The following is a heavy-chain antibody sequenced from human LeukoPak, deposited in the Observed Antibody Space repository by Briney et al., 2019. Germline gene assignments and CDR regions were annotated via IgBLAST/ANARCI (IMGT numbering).Heavy chain of an antibody. J-gene: IGHJ3*02. V-gene: IGHV4-30-2*01. Sequence: SETLSLTCTVSGGSISSGGYYWSWIRQPRGKGLEWIGYIYHSGSTYYNPSLKSRVTISVDRSKNQFSLKLSSVTAADTAVYYCARESMSHAFDIWGQGTMVTVSS. CDR3: ARESMSHAFDI. CDR2: IYHSGST. CDR1: GGSISSGGYY.